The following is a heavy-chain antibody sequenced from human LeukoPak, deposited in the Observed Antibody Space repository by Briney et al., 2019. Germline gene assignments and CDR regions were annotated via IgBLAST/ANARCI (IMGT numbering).Heavy chain of an antibody. Sequence: PGGSLRLSCAASGFTFSSYEMNWVGQAPGKGLEWVSYISSSGSTIYYADSVKGRFTISRDNAKNSLYLQMNSLRAGDTAVYYCARGLAVAGTGEYWGQGTLVTVSS. V-gene: IGHV3-48*03. J-gene: IGHJ4*02. CDR3: ARGLAVAGTGEY. CDR2: ISSSGSTI. CDR1: GFTFSSYE. D-gene: IGHD6-19*01.